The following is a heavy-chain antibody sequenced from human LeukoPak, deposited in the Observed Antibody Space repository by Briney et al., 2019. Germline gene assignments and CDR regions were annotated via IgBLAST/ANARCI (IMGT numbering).Heavy chain of an antibody. Sequence: ASVKVSCKASGYTFNRYGISWVRQAPGQGPEWMGWINTDNGKTKYAQKLQDRVTMTTDTSTSTAYMELNSLRSEDTAVYYCARARHIWGVPGGYWGQGTLVTVSS. CDR1: GYTFNRYG. V-gene: IGHV1-18*01. CDR2: INTDNGKT. CDR3: ARARHIWGVPGGY. J-gene: IGHJ4*02. D-gene: IGHD3-10*01.